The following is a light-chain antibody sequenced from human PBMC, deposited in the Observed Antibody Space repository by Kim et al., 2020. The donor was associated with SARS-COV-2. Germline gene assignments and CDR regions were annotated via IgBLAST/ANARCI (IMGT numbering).Light chain of an antibody. Sequence: EIVMTQSPATLSVSPGERATLSCRASQSVSSNLAWYQQKPGQATRLLIYGASTRATGIPARFSGSGSGTEFTLTISSLQSEDFAVYYCQQYNNWLATFGQGTKVDIK. J-gene: IGKJ1*01. CDR3: QQYNNWLAT. V-gene: IGKV3-15*01. CDR1: QSVSSN. CDR2: GAS.